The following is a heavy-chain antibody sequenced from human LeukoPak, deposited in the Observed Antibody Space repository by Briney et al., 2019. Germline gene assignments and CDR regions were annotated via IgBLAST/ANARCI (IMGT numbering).Heavy chain of an antibody. D-gene: IGHD3-9*01. V-gene: IGHV3-30*03. CDR3: IRVPLCARYYQCFDP. J-gene: IGHJ5*02. CDR2: ISYDGSNE. Sequence: PGGSLRISYTPSHRTVPSLGTHSARQAPGKGLEWVAVISYDGSNEYYADSVKGRFTISRDNSKNTLFLHMNSLRPEDTSVYHCIRVPLCARYYQCFDPWGQGTLVTVSS. CDR1: HRTVPSLG.